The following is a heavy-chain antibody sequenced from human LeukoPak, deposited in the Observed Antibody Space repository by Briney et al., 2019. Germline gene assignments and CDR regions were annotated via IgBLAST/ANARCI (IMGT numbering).Heavy chain of an antibody. Sequence: ASVKVSCKASGYTFTSYGISWVRQAPGQGLEWMGWISAYNGNTNYAQKLQGRVTMTTDTSTSTAYMELRSLRSDDTAVHYCARDDFWSGYYSDAFDIWGQGTMVTVSS. V-gene: IGHV1-18*01. D-gene: IGHD3-3*01. J-gene: IGHJ3*02. CDR2: ISAYNGNT. CDR1: GYTFTSYG. CDR3: ARDDFWSGYYSDAFDI.